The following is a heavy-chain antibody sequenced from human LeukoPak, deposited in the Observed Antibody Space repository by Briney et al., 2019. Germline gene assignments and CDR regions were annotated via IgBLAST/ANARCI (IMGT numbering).Heavy chain of an antibody. J-gene: IGHJ3*02. CDR3: ARGSANYYDARLDAFDI. CDR1: GGSFSGYH. Sequence: PSETLSPTCAVYGGSFSGYHWTWIRQPPGKGLEWIREINHSGYTNYNPSVQSRVTISVDTSKNQFSLKLSSVTAADTAVYYCARGSANYYDARLDAFDIWGQGTMVTVSS. CDR2: INHSGYT. V-gene: IGHV4-34*01. D-gene: IGHD3-22*01.